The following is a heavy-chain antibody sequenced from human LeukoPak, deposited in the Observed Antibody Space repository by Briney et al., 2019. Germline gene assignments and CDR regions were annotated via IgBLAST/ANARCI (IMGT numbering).Heavy chain of an antibody. CDR1: GYTFTSYG. D-gene: IGHD4-17*01. CDR3: ARVHTVRNPGGSPNY. J-gene: IGHJ4*02. Sequence: GASVKVSCKASGYTFTSYGISWVRQAPGQGLEWMGWISAYNGNTNYAQKLQGRVTMTTDTSTSTAYMELRSLRSDDTAVYYCARVHTVRNPGGSPNYWGQGTLVTVSS. CDR2: ISAYNGNT. V-gene: IGHV1-18*01.